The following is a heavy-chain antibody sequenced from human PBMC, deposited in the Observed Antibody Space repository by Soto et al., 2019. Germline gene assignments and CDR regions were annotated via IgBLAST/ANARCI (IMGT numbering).Heavy chain of an antibody. CDR1: GYGFTSYW. CDR3: ARHPRPSTYYYGSGSDGMDV. D-gene: IGHD3-10*01. Sequence: PGESLKISCKGSGYGFTSYWISWVRQMPGKGLEWMGRIDPSDSYTNYSPSFQGHVTISADKSISTAYLQWSSLKASDTAMYYCARHPRPSTYYYGSGSDGMDVWGQGTTVTVSS. J-gene: IGHJ6*02. CDR2: IDPSDSYT. V-gene: IGHV5-10-1*01.